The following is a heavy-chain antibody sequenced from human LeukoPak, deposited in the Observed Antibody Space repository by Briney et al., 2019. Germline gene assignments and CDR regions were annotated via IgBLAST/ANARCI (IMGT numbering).Heavy chain of an antibody. Sequence: GGSLRLSCAASGFTFSSYSMNWVRQAPGKGLEWVSSISSSSSYIYYADSVKGRFTIFRDNAKNSLYLQMNSLRAEDTAVYYCARHPYQLLWLSWFDPWGQGTLVTVSS. J-gene: IGHJ5*02. CDR3: ARHPYQLLWLSWFDP. CDR2: ISSSSSYI. V-gene: IGHV3-21*01. CDR1: GFTFSSYS. D-gene: IGHD2-2*01.